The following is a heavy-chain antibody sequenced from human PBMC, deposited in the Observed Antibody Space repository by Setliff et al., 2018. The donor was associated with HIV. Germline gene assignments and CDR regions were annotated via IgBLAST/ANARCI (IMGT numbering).Heavy chain of an antibody. CDR3: ARTSTTTGTTLNWFDP. J-gene: IGHJ5*02. D-gene: IGHD1-1*01. CDR2: IYSDGST. Sequence: SLRLSCAASGFTVSTYYMSWVRQAPGKGLEWVSTIYSDGSTYHADSVNGRFTLSRDISENALYLQIDSLRPEDTAVYYCARTSTTTGTTLNWFDPWGQGTLVTVSS. V-gene: IGHV3-66*02. CDR1: GFTVSTYY.